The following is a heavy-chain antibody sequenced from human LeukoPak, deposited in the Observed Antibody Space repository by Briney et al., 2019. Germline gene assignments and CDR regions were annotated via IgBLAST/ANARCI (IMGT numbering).Heavy chain of an antibody. Sequence: GGSLRLSCAASGFTFSDYYMSWIRQAPGKGLEWVSYISSSGSTIYYADSVKGRFTISRDNAKNSLYLQMNSLRAEDTAVYYCARDPYYYDSSGYYEVYYYYGMDVWGQGTTVTVSS. CDR3: ARDPYYYDSSGYYEVYYYYGMDV. CDR2: ISSSGSTI. V-gene: IGHV3-11*04. CDR1: GFTFSDYY. J-gene: IGHJ6*02. D-gene: IGHD3-22*01.